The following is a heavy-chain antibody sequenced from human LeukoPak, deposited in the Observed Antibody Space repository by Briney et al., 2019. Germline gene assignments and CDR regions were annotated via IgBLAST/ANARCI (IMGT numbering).Heavy chain of an antibody. CDR2: IYTSGST. D-gene: IGHD2-21*02. Sequence: PSETLSLTCTVSGGSISSSSYYWSWIRQPAGKGLEWIGRIYTSGSTNYNPSLKSRVTISVDTSKNQFSLKLSSVTAADTAVYYCARYKRTLAYCGGDCYSSYWYFDLWGRGTLVTVSS. J-gene: IGHJ2*01. CDR3: ARYKRTLAYCGGDCYSSYWYFDL. V-gene: IGHV4-61*02. CDR1: GGSISSSSYY.